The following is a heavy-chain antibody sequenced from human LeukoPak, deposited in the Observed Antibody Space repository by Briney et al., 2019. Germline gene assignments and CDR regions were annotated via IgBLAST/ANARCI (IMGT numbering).Heavy chain of an antibody. V-gene: IGHV1-8*03. D-gene: IGHD5-18*01. Sequence: ASVKVSCKASGGTFSSYAISWVRQAPGQGLEWMGWMNPNSGNTGYAQKFQGRVTITRNTSISTAYMELSSLRSEDTAVYYCARDFSYGTMDVWGKGTTVTVSS. CDR2: MNPNSGNT. CDR3: ARDFSYGTMDV. J-gene: IGHJ6*03. CDR1: GGTFSSYA.